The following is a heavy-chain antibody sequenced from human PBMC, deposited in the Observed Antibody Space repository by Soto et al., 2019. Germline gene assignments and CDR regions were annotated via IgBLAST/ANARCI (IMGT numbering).Heavy chain of an antibody. CDR1: GFTFNNYA. J-gene: IGHJ4*02. CDR2: VSGTTGSP. CDR3: AKDSGDRVESLDC. Sequence: GGSLGLSCAASGFTFNNYAMSWVRQAPGKGLEWVSSVSGTTGSPSYADSVKGRFTISRDNSKSTVYLQMNSLRAEDTAVYYCAKDSGDRVESLDCWGQGTLVTVSS. D-gene: IGHD7-27*01. V-gene: IGHV3-23*01.